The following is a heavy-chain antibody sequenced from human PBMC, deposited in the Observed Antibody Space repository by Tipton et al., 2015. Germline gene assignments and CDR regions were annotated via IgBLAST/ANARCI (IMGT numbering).Heavy chain of an antibody. CDR3: ARVVAVGDSRYFDY. V-gene: IGHV4-31*03. D-gene: IGHD2-2*01. CDR1: DVPITSGGSY. CDR2: IYYSATT. Sequence: TLSLTCSVSDVPITSGGSYWSWIRHRPGKGLEWIGTIYYSATTSYNPYLKSRVTISVDTSKNQFSLNLRSVTVADTAVYYCARVVAVGDSRYFDYWGQGTLVTVSS. J-gene: IGHJ4*02.